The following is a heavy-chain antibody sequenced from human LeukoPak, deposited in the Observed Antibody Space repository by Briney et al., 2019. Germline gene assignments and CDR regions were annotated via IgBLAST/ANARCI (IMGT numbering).Heavy chain of an antibody. J-gene: IGHJ4*02. Sequence: ASVKVSCTASGYTFTSYYMHWVRQAPGQGLEWMGIINPSGGSTSYAQKFQGRVTMTRDTSTSTVYMELSSLRSEDTAVYYCATRYYEDYFDYWGQGTLVTVSS. CDR2: INPSGGST. V-gene: IGHV1-46*01. CDR3: ATRYYEDYFDY. D-gene: IGHD3-22*01. CDR1: GYTFTSYY.